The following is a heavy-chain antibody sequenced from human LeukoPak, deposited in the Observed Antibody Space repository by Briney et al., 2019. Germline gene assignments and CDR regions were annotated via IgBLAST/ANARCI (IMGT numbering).Heavy chain of an antibody. J-gene: IGHJ4*02. CDR3: ARSLLAVYFDF. CDR2: VHSSGTT. Sequence: SETLSLTCTVSGGSISSYYWNWIRQPAGKGLEWLGNVHSSGTTNYLPSLWSRVTVSLDTSKNQFSLKLTSVSAADTAVYYCARSLLAVYFDFWGPGIPVTVSS. V-gene: IGHV4-4*07. CDR1: GGSISSYY.